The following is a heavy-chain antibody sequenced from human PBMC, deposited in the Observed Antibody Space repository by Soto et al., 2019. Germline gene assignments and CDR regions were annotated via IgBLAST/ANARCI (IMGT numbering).Heavy chain of an antibody. Sequence: EVQLLESGGGLVQPGGSLRLSCAASGFTFSSYAMSWVRQAPGKGLEWVSAISGSGGSTYYADSVKGRFTISRDNSKNALDLQMNCLRAEDTAVYYCAKGAVYYSGSGSSDYWGQGTLVTVSS. J-gene: IGHJ4*02. V-gene: IGHV3-23*01. D-gene: IGHD3-10*01. CDR2: ISGSGGST. CDR3: AKGAVYYSGSGSSDY. CDR1: GFTFSSYA.